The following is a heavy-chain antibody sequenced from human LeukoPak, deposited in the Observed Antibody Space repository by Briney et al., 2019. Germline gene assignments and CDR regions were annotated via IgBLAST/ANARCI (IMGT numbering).Heavy chain of an antibody. D-gene: IGHD2-2*01. CDR1: GGSISSYY. Sequence: SETLSLTCTVSGGSISSYYWSWIRQPPGKGLEWIGYIYYSGSTNYNPSLKSRVTISVATSKNQFSLKLSSVTAADTAVYYCARVPPLRQSYYYYYGMDVWGQGTTVTVSS. J-gene: IGHJ6*02. V-gene: IGHV4-59*08. CDR3: ARVPPLRQSYYYYYGMDV. CDR2: IYYSGST.